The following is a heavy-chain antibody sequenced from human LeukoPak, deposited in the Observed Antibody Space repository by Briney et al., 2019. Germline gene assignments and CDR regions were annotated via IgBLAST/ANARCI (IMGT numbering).Heavy chain of an antibody. D-gene: IGHD6-19*01. CDR1: GFTFSNFA. Sequence: PGGSLRLSCAASGFTFSNFAMSWVRQTPGTGLAWLSAISPDGNYIYYADSVKGRLTTSRDNSKNTLYLQMTSLRVEDTAVYFCVSQRDHRVAVAGSFDNWGQGTLISVSP. CDR3: VSQRDHRVAVAGSFDN. V-gene: IGHV3-23*01. CDR2: ISPDGNYI. J-gene: IGHJ4*02.